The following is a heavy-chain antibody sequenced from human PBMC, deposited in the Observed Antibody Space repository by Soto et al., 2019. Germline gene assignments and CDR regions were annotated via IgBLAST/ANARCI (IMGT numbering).Heavy chain of an antibody. CDR2: ISWDGDSP. D-gene: IGHD1-1*01. J-gene: IGHJ4*02. V-gene: IGHV3-43D*04. Sequence: PGGSLRLSCAASGFTFSSYGMHWVRQTPGKGLEWVSLISWDGDSPYYADSVRGRFTIYRDNSKNSLFLQMNNVRAEDAALYFCAKGTRGNSPELDCWGQGTLVTV. CDR3: AKGTRGNSPELDC. CDR1: GFTFSSYG.